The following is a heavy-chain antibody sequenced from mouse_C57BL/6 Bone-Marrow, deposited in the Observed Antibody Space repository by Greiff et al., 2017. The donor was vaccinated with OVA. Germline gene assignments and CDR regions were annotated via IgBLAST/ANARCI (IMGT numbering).Heavy chain of an antibody. CDR2: IYPGDGDT. D-gene: IGHD2-4*01. J-gene: IGHJ2*01. Sequence: QVQLQQSGPELVKPGASVKISCKASGYAFSSSWMNWVKQRPGKGLEWIGRIYPGDGDTNYNGKFKGKATLTADKSSSTAYMQLSSLTSEDSAVYFCLYDYDVGFDYWGQGTTLTVSS. CDR3: LYDYDVGFDY. V-gene: IGHV1-82*01. CDR1: GYAFSSSW.